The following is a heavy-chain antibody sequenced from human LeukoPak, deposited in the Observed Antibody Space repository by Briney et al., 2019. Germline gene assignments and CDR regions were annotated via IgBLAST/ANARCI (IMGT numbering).Heavy chain of an antibody. CDR3: ARRGDCGGGSCYSFDY. J-gene: IGHJ4*02. V-gene: IGHV5-51*01. D-gene: IGHD2-15*01. Sequence: GESLKISCKGSGYSFTTYWIGWVRQMPGKGLEWMGIIYPGDSDSRYSPSFQGQVTISADKSINTAYLQWSSLKASDTAMYYCARRGDCGGGSCYSFDYWGQGTLVTVSS. CDR2: IYPGDSDS. CDR1: GYSFTTYW.